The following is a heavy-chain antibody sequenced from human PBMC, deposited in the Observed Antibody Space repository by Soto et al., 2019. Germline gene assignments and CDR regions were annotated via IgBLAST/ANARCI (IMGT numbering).Heavy chain of an antibody. Sequence: QLQLQESGPGLVKPSETLSLTCTVSGGSISSSSYYWGWIRQPPGKGLEWIGSIYYSGSTYYNPSLKTRVTISVDTSKNQFSLKLSSVTAADTAVYYCATRDGVEATYDRDNWFDPWGQGTLVTVSS. J-gene: IGHJ5*02. V-gene: IGHV4-39*01. D-gene: IGHD5-12*01. CDR2: IYYSGST. CDR3: ATRDGVEATYDRDNWFDP. CDR1: GGSISSSSYY.